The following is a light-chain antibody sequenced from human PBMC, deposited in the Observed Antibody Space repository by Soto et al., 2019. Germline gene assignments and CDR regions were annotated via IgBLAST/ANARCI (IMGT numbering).Light chain of an antibody. V-gene: IGLV2-11*01. Sequence: QSVLTQPRSVSGSPGQSATISCTGTSIDIGAYNSVSWYRQHPGKAPRVMIYDVSKRPSGVPDRFSGSKSDNTASLTISGLQAEDEADYYCSSYAGSYIPFVFGTGTKVTVL. CDR2: DVS. J-gene: IGLJ1*01. CDR3: SSYAGSYIPFV. CDR1: SIDIGAYNS.